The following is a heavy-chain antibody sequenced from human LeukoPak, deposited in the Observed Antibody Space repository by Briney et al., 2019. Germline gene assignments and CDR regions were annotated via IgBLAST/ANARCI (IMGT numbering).Heavy chain of an antibody. D-gene: IGHD2-2*01. CDR3: AKASLVVPAAMSIVGATTQYYFDY. J-gene: IGHJ4*02. Sequence: TGGSLRVSCAASGFTFRSYAMHWVRQAPGKGLEWVAFIQYDGSSKYYADSVKGRFTISRDNSRDTLYLQMNSLRAEDTAVCYCAKASLVVPAAMSIVGATTQYYFDYWGQGTLVTVSS. V-gene: IGHV3-30*02. CDR2: IQYDGSSK. CDR1: GFTFRSYA.